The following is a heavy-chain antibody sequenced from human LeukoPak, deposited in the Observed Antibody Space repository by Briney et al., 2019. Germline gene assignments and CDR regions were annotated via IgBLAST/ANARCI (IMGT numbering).Heavy chain of an antibody. Sequence: ASVKVSSKASVYTFTGNYMYWVRQAPGQGLEWMGWINPSSGGTNYAQKFQGRVTMTRDTSISTDDMELSRLRSDDTAVYCWARFGVVVHPYYFDYWGQGTLVTVSS. J-gene: IGHJ4*02. CDR2: INPSSGGT. D-gene: IGHD3-22*01. CDR1: VYTFTGNY. V-gene: IGHV1-2*02. CDR3: ARFGVVVHPYYFDY.